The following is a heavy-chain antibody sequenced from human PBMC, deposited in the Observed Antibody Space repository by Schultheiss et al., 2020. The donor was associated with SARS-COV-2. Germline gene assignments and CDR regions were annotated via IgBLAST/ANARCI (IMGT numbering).Heavy chain of an antibody. D-gene: IGHD3-10*01. J-gene: IGHJ4*02. CDR3: SRLLSSGDY. Sequence: ASVKVSCKASGYTFIDYYIHWVRQAPGQGLEWMGMINPRDGGTTYPQKFQGRLTMTGDTSTTTVYMELSSLRSDDTAMYFCSRLLSSGDYWGQGTQVTVSS. CDR1: GYTFIDYY. V-gene: IGHV1-46*01. CDR2: INPRDGGT.